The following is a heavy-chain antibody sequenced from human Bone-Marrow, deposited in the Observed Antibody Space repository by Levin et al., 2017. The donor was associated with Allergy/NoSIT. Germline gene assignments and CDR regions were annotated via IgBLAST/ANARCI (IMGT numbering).Heavy chain of an antibody. CDR3: AKSRGSSWSYYFYGLDV. Sequence: PGGSLRLSCGASGFPFSNYAMHWVRQAPGKGLEWVAVISYDGLKRHYADSVEGRFTISRDNSKNTLYLHMNTLKTDDTAIYYCAKSRGSSWSYYFYGLDVWGQGTTVTVSS. CDR2: ISYDGLKR. J-gene: IGHJ6*02. V-gene: IGHV3-30*18. CDR1: GFPFSNYA. D-gene: IGHD6-13*01.